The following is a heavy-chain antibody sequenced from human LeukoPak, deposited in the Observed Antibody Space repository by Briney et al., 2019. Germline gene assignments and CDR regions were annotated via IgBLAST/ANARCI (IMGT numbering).Heavy chain of an antibody. CDR3: AGGNFGYWFDP. Sequence: GGSLRLSCVASGFTFGSYSMNWVRQAPGKGLEWVSSITSSSNYIYYADSVKGRFTISRDNAKNSLYLQMNSLRAEDTAVYYCAGGNFGYWFDPWGQGTLVTVSS. D-gene: IGHD4-23*01. V-gene: IGHV3-21*01. CDR2: ITSSSNYI. J-gene: IGHJ5*02. CDR1: GFTFGSYS.